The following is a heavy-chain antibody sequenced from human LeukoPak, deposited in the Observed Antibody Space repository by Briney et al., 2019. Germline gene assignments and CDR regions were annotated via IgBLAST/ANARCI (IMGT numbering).Heavy chain of an antibody. CDR2: IYSSGST. D-gene: IGHD2-2*03. J-gene: IGHJ4*02. CDR1: GGSISGNH. V-gene: IGHV4-4*07. CDR3: TRVGSWAVDY. Sequence: SETLSLTCTVSGGSISGNHWSWIRQPAGKGLEWIGRIYSSGSTNYNPSLKSRVTMSVDTSKNQFSLKLTSVTAADTAVYYCTRVGSWAVDYWGRESWSPSPQ.